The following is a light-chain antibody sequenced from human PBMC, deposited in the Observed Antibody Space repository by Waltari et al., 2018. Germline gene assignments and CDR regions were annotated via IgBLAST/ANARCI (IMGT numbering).Light chain of an antibody. CDR1: QSVSSY. Sequence: EFVLTQSPATLSLSPGERATLSCRDSQSVSSYLAWYQQKPGQAPSLLIYDASNRATGIPARFSGSGSGTGFTLTISSLEPEDFAVYYCQQRSNWPPIFTFGPGTKVDIK. J-gene: IGKJ3*01. CDR2: DAS. V-gene: IGKV3-11*01. CDR3: QQRSNWPPIFT.